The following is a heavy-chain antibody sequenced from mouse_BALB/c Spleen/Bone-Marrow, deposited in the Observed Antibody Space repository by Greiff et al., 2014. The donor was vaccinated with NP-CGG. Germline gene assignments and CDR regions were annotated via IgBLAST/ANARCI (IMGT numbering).Heavy chain of an antibody. CDR2: INSDGGST. CDR3: ARHRYDYDGAMDY. D-gene: IGHD2-4*01. V-gene: IGHV5-2*01. Sequence: DVMLVESGGGLVQPGESLKLSCESNEYEFPSHDMSWVRKTPEKRPELVAAINSDGGSTYYPDTMERRFIISRDNTKKTLYLQMSSLRSEDTALYYCARHRYDYDGAMDYWGQGTSVTVSS. J-gene: IGHJ4*01. CDR1: EYEFPSHD.